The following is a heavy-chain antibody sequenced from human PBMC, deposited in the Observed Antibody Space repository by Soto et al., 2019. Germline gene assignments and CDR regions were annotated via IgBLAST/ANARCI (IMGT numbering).Heavy chain of an antibody. J-gene: IGHJ5*02. D-gene: IGHD3-10*01. CDR3: ARHGPRLGLYGSGKYNWFDP. V-gene: IGHV4-39*01. CDR1: GGSISSSSYY. Sequence: SETLSLTCTVSGGSISSSSYYWGWIRQPPGKGLEWIGSIYYSGSTYYNPSLKSRVTISVDTSKNQFSLKLSSVTAADTAVYYCARHGPRLGLYGSGKYNWFDPWGQGTLVTVSS. CDR2: IYYSGST.